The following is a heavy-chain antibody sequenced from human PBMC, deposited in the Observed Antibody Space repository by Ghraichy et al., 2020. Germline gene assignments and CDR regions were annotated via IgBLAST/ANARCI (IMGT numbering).Heavy chain of an antibody. Sequence: LSLTCAASGFTFSSYWMHWVRQAPGKGLVWVSHINTDGSSTNYADSVKGRFTISRDNAKNTLYLQMNSLRAEDTAVYYCVRSGGYLDYRGQGTLVTVSS. CDR2: INTDGSST. J-gene: IGHJ4*02. D-gene: IGHD3-22*01. CDR3: VRSGGYLDY. CDR1: GFTFSSYW. V-gene: IGHV3-74*01.